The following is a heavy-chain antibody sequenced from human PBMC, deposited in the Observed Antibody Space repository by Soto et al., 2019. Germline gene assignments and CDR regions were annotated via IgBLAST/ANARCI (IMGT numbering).Heavy chain of an antibody. J-gene: IGHJ4*02. CDR3: AKDSSGWSDY. CDR2: ISYDGSNK. V-gene: IGHV3-30*18. CDR1: GFTFSSYG. Sequence: QVPLVESGGGVVQPGRSLRLSCAASGFTFSSYGMHCVLQAPGKGLEWVAVISYDGSNKYYADSVKGRFTISRDNSKNTLYLPMNSLRAEDTDVYYCAKDSSGWSDYWGQGTLVTVSS. D-gene: IGHD6-19*01.